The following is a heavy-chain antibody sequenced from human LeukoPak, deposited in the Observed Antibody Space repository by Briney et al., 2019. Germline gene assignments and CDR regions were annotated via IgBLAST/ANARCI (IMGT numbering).Heavy chain of an antibody. Sequence: TGGSLRLSCAASGFSFTNYGMHWVRQAPGKGLEWVSGISWNSGSIGYADSVKGRFTISRDNAKNSLYLQMNSLRAEDTALYYCAKGNYDSSGHYGDAFDIWGQGTMVTVSS. J-gene: IGHJ3*02. CDR3: AKGNYDSSGHYGDAFDI. V-gene: IGHV3-9*01. CDR2: ISWNSGSI. D-gene: IGHD3-22*01. CDR1: GFSFTNYG.